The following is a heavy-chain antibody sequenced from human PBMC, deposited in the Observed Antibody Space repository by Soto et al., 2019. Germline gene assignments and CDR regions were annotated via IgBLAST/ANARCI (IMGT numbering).Heavy chain of an antibody. Sequence: GGSLRLSCAASGFTFSNAWMNWVRQAPGKGLEWVGRIISKANGGTIDYAAPVKGRFTISRDDSKNTLYLQMSSLKTEDTAVYYCSTDLRWDLPGLDVWGQGTTVTVSS. J-gene: IGHJ6*02. V-gene: IGHV3-15*01. D-gene: IGHD1-26*01. CDR2: IISKANGGTI. CDR1: GFTFSNAW. CDR3: STDLRWDLPGLDV.